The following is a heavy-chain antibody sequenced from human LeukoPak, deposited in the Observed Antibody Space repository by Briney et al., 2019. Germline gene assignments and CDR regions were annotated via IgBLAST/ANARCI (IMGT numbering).Heavy chain of an antibody. Sequence: GGSLTLSCAASGFTGSSYYMSWVRQAPGKGLEWVSVIYSGGSTNYPDSVKGRFTISRDNSKNTLCLQMNSLRAEDTAVYYCARDPDSSAYDAFDIWGQGTMVTVSS. CDR3: ARDPDSSAYDAFDI. J-gene: IGHJ3*02. D-gene: IGHD3-22*01. V-gene: IGHV3-53*01. CDR1: GFTGSSYY. CDR2: IYSGGST.